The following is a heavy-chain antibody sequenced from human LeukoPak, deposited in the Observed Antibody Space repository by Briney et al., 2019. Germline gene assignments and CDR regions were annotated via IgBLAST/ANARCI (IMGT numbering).Heavy chain of an antibody. CDR2: ISYDGSNK. Sequence: GGSLRLSCAASGFTFSRYGMHWVRQAPGKGLEWVAVISYDGSNKYYADSVKGRFTISRDNSKNTLYLQMNSLRAEDTAVYYCANNGYSSSWFYFDYWGQGTLVTVSS. V-gene: IGHV3-30*18. CDR1: GFTFSRYG. D-gene: IGHD6-13*01. CDR3: ANNGYSSSWFYFDY. J-gene: IGHJ4*02.